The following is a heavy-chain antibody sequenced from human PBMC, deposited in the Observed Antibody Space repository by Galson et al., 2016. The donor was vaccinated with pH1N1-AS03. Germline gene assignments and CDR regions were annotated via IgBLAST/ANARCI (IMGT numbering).Heavy chain of an antibody. Sequence: SVKVSCKASGGTFSSSAVGWVRQAPGQGLEWMGGILPIFGTANYAQRFQARLSITADKSTNTVYLELTSLRSDDTAVYYCARVYWSVPTPGTYGAFDIWGQGTTVTVSS. J-gene: IGHJ3*02. CDR3: ARVYWSVPTPGTYGAFDI. CDR2: ILPIFGTA. CDR1: GGTFSSSA. V-gene: IGHV1-69*06. D-gene: IGHD3-3*01.